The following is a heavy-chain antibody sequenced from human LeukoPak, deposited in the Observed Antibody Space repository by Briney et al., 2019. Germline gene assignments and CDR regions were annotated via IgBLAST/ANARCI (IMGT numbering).Heavy chain of an antibody. CDR3: AKEGRATMIVVIITVGDYFDY. V-gene: IGHV3-23*01. D-gene: IGHD3-22*01. Sequence: GGSLRLSCEGSGFTFDDYTMHWVRQAPGKGLEWVSSISGSGYSTYYADSVKGRFTISRDNSKNTLYLQMNSLRAEDTAVYYCAKEGRATMIVVIITVGDYFDYWGQGTLVTVSS. CDR1: GFTFDDYT. J-gene: IGHJ4*02. CDR2: ISGSGYST.